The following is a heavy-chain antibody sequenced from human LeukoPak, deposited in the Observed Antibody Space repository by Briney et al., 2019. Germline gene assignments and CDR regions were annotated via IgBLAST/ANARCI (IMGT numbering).Heavy chain of an antibody. D-gene: IGHD1-26*01. J-gene: IGHJ4*02. V-gene: IGHV3-33*01. CDR3: ARDLSFGSLDF. Sequence: GGSLRLSCAASGFILSTHGMHWVRQAPGKGLEWVAGMWYDGSREDYAVSVKGRFTISRDMSKNTLNLQMNSLRVEDTAMFFCARDLSFGSLDFRGQGTLVTVSS. CDR1: GFILSTHG. CDR2: MWYDGSRE.